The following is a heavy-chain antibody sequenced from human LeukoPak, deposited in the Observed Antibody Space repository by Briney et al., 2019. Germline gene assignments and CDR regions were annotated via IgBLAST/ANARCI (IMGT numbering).Heavy chain of an antibody. CDR2: IRSNIDGGTT. V-gene: IGHV3-15*01. Sequence: KSGGSLRLSCAASGFTFSNAWMSWVRQAPGKGLEWVGRIRSNIDGGTTDYAAPVKGRFTISRDDSKNTLYLQIHSLKTEDTAVYYCTTAGGLGELSLYFPPFDYWGQGTLVTVSS. CDR1: GFTFSNAW. J-gene: IGHJ4*02. D-gene: IGHD3-16*02. CDR3: TTAGGLGELSLYFPPFDY.